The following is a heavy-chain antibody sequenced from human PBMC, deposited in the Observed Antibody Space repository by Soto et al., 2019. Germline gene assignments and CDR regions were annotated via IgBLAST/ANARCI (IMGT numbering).Heavy chain of an antibody. V-gene: IGHV5-51*01. D-gene: IGHD6-6*01. J-gene: IGHJ6*03. CDR2: IYPGDSDT. Sequence: GESLKISCKGSGYSFTSYWIGWVRQMPGKGLEWMGIIYPGDSDTRYSPSFQGQVTISADKSISTAYLQWSSLKASDTAMYYCARHKRAAPTNYYYYYMDVWGKGTTVTVSS. CDR1: GYSFTSYW. CDR3: ARHKRAAPTNYYYYYMDV.